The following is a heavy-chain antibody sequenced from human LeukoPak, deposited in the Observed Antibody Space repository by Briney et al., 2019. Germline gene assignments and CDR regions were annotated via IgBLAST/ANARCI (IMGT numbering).Heavy chain of an antibody. Sequence: ASVKVSCKAPGYTFTSYDINWVRQATGQGLEWMGWMNPNSGNTGYAQKFQGRVTMTRNTSISTAYMELSSLRSEDTAVYYCARGSYGYLGFDYWGQGTLVTVSS. CDR2: MNPNSGNT. J-gene: IGHJ4*02. CDR1: GYTFTSYD. D-gene: IGHD5-18*01. CDR3: ARGSYGYLGFDY. V-gene: IGHV1-8*01.